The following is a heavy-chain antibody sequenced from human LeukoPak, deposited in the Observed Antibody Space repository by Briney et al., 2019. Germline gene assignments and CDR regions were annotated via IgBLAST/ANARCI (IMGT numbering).Heavy chain of an antibody. J-gene: IGHJ5*02. Sequence: PSETLSLTCTVSGGSISNYYWSWIRQPAGKGLEWIGRIYTSGSTNYNPSLKSRVTMSVDTSKNQFSLKLSSVTAADTAVYYCARDIAHYYDSSGYYHNWFDPWGQGTLVTVSS. CDR2: IYTSGST. CDR1: GGSISNYY. D-gene: IGHD3-22*01. CDR3: ARDIAHYYDSSGYYHNWFDP. V-gene: IGHV4-4*07.